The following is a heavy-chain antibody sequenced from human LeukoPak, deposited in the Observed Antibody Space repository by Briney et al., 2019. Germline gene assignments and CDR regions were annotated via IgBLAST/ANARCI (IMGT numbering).Heavy chain of an antibody. Sequence: GGSLRLSCAASGFIFTSYSMNWVRQAPGKGLEWVSYIGSPSTNIYYVDSVKGRFTISRDNAKNTMYLQMNSLRDEDTAVYYCARESYWGSSGKGFDSWGQGTLVTVSS. J-gene: IGHJ4*02. V-gene: IGHV3-48*02. CDR3: ARESYWGSSGKGFDS. D-gene: IGHD7-27*01. CDR1: GFIFTSYS. CDR2: IGSPSTNI.